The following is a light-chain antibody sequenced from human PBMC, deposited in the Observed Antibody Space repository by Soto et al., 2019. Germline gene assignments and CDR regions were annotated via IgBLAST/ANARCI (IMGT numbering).Light chain of an antibody. CDR1: QTITNR. CDR2: KVS. Sequence: DIQMTQSPSTLSASVGDRVTMTCRASQTITNRLAWYQQKPGKAPKVLIYKVSSLKSGVPSRFSGSGSGTEFTLTISGLQPDDFAIYYCQQYDTCSTWTFGQGTKVDIK. V-gene: IGKV1-5*03. CDR3: QQYDTCSTWT. J-gene: IGKJ1*01.